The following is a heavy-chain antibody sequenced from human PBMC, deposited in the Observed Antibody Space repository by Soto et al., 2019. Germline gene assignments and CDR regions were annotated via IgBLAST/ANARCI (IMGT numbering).Heavy chain of an antibody. V-gene: IGHV4-59*01. CDR1: GGSISSYY. CDR3: ARVWYSGYDY. D-gene: IGHD5-12*01. CDR2: IYYSGST. Sequence: PSETLSLTCTFSGGSISSYYWSWIRQPPGKGLEWIGYIYYSGSTNYNPSLKSRVTISVDTSKNQFSLKLSSVTAADTAVYYCARVWYSGYDYWGQGTLVTVSS. J-gene: IGHJ4*02.